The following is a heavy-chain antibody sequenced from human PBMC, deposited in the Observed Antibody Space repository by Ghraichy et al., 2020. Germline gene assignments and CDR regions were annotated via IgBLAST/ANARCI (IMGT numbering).Heavy chain of an antibody. J-gene: IGHJ4*03. CDR2: IRFDGTNK. CDR1: GFTFNTYG. Sequence: GGSLRLSCAASGFTFNTYGMHWVRQAPGKGLEWVASIRFDGTNKYYADSVKGRFAISRDNFKNTLYLQVSSLRAEDTAVYFCAGEYYSSGWYVGYFDFWGHGTLVT. D-gene: IGHD6-19*01. V-gene: IGHV3-30*02. CDR3: AGEYYSSGWYVGYFDF.